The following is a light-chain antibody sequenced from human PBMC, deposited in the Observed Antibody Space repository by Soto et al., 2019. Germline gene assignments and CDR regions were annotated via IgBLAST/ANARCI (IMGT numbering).Light chain of an antibody. J-gene: IGKJ4*01. CDR2: DAS. CDR1: QSVTSS. Sequence: EIVLTQSPGTLSLSPGERATLSCRASQSVTSSLVWYQQKPGQAPRLLMYDASNRATGIPARFSGSGSATDFTLTISSLEPEDSAVYYCQQRSTWPRTFGGGTKVE. CDR3: QQRSTWPRT. V-gene: IGKV3-11*01.